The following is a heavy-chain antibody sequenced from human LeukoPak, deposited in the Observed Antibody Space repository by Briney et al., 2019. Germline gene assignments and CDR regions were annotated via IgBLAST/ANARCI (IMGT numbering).Heavy chain of an antibody. CDR2: IYYSGST. J-gene: IGHJ5*02. Sequence: SETLSLTCTVSGGSISSSSYYWGWIRQPPGKGLEWIGSIYYSGSTYYNPSLKSRVTISVDTSKNQFSLKLSSVTAADTAVYYCARHQTQRFDPWGQGTLVTVSS. CDR1: GGSISSSSYY. D-gene: IGHD1-1*01. CDR3: ARHQTQRFDP. V-gene: IGHV4-39*01.